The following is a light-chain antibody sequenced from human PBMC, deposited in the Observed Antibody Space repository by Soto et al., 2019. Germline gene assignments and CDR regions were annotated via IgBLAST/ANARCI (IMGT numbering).Light chain of an antibody. V-gene: IGKV1-39*01. CDR1: QSISSY. J-gene: IGKJ2*03. Sequence: DIQMTQSPSSLSASVGDRVTITCRASQSISSYLNWYQQKPGKAPKLLIYAASSLQSGVTSSFSGSGSGTDFTLTISSLQPEEFATYYCQQSYSTPSFGQGTKLEIK. CDR3: QQSYSTPS. CDR2: AAS.